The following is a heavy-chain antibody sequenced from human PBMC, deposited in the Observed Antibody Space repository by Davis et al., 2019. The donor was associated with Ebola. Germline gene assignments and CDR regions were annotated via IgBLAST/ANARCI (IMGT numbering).Heavy chain of an antibody. V-gene: IGHV3-23*01. J-gene: IGHJ4*02. CDR1: GFTFSSYA. CDR3: AKDARLEPGAFDY. CDR2: ITDSGGGT. D-gene: IGHD1-1*01. Sequence: PGGSLRLSCVASGFTFSSYAMSWVRQAPGKGLDWVSVITDSGGGTYYADSVRGRFTISRDNSKNTLYLQMNSLRAEDTAIYYCAKDARLEPGAFDYWGQGTLVTVSS.